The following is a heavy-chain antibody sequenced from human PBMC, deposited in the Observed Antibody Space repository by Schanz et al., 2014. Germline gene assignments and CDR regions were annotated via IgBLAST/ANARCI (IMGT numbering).Heavy chain of an antibody. D-gene: IGHD4-4*01. V-gene: IGHV3-23*04. CDR2: ISGSGGST. CDR3: ATRSYSYLDY. J-gene: IGHJ4*02. CDR1: RFTFSNYA. Sequence: EVQLVESGGGLVQPGGSLRLSCAASRFTFSNYAMSWVRQAPGKGLEWVSAISGSGGSTYYADSVKGRFTISRDNSKNTLYVQMNSLRAEDTAVYYCATRSYSYLDYWGQGTLVTVSS.